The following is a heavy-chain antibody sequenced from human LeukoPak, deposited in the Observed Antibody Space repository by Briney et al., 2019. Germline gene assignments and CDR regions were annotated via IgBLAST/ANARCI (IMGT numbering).Heavy chain of an antibody. J-gene: IGHJ4*02. V-gene: IGHV4-61*02. CDR2: IYTSGST. CDR1: GGSISSGSYY. CDR3: ARGDDSSGYKTH. D-gene: IGHD3-22*01. Sequence: PSQTLSLTCTVSGGSISSGSYYWSWIRLPAGKGLEWIGRIYTSGSTNCNPSLKSRVTISVDTSKNQFSLKLSSVTAADTAVYYCARGDDSSGYKTHWGQGTLVTVSS.